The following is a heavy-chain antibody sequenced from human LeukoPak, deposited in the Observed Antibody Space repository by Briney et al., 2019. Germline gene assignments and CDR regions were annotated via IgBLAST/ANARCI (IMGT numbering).Heavy chain of an antibody. V-gene: IGHV1-69*13. J-gene: IGHJ6*02. CDR2: IIPIFGTA. Sequence: SVKVSCKASGYTFTGYYMHWVRQAPGQGLEWMGGIIPIFGTANYAQKFQGRVTITADESTSTAYMELSSLRSEDTAVYYCASPAGGDPGIINYYYGMDVWGQGTTVTVSS. CDR1: GYTFTGYY. CDR3: ASPAGGDPGIINYYYGMDV. D-gene: IGHD2-21*02.